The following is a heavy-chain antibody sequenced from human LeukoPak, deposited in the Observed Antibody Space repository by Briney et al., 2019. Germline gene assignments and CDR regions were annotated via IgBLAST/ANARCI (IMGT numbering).Heavy chain of an antibody. CDR2: IYYSRST. CDR1: GGSISSYY. D-gene: IGHD6-6*01. J-gene: IGHJ4*02. CDR3: ARGTYSSSEFDY. Sequence: SETLSLTCTVSGGSISSYYWSWIRQPPAKGLEWIGYIYYSRSTNYNPSLKSRVTISVDTSKNQFSLKLSSVTAADTAVYYCARGTYSSSEFDYWGQGTLVTVSS. V-gene: IGHV4-59*01.